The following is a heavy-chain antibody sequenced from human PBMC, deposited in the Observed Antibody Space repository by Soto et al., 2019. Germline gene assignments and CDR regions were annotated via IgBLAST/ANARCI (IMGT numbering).Heavy chain of an antibody. CDR2: IDKDGNGR. D-gene: IGHD4-17*01. CDR1: VCTINNYL. J-gene: IGHJ4*02. Sequence: PGGSLRLSCSASVCTINNYLMGWVRQAPGKGLEWVANIDKDGNGRYYVDSVKGRFTISRDNAKTSLYLQMNSLRVEDTAVYYCARHGDYSFDYWGQGTMVTVSS. V-gene: IGHV3-7*03. CDR3: ARHGDYSFDY.